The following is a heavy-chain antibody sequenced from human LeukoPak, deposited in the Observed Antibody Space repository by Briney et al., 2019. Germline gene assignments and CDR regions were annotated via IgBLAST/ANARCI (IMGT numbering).Heavy chain of an antibody. CDR1: GFTLSSYA. Sequence: GRSLRLSCAASGFTLSSYAMHWVRQAPGKGLEWVAVISYDGSNKYYADSVKGRFTISRDNSKNTLYLQMNSLRAEDTAVYYCAKEGEWKSSSPSFGYWGQGTLVTVSS. D-gene: IGHD6-6*01. J-gene: IGHJ4*02. CDR2: ISYDGSNK. CDR3: AKEGEWKSSSPSFGY. V-gene: IGHV3-30*04.